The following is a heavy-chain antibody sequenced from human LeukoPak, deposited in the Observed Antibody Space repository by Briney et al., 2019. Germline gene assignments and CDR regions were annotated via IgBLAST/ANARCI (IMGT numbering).Heavy chain of an antibody. CDR2: IYYSGST. D-gene: IGHD4-17*01. CDR3: ARGHGDNASGY. V-gene: IGHV4-59*12. J-gene: IGHJ4*02. CDR1: GGSISSYY. Sequence: SETLSLTCTVSGGSISSYYWSWIRQPPGKGLEWIGYIYYSGSTYYNPSLKSRVTISVDTSKNQFSLKLSSVTAADTAVYYCARGHGDNASGYWGQGTLITVSS.